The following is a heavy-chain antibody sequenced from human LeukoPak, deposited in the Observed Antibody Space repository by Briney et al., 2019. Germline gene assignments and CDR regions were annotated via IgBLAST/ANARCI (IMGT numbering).Heavy chain of an antibody. CDR1: GFTFSGSA. CDR2: IRSKANSYAT. CDR3: TRRAGYYYYYMDV. V-gene: IGHV3-73*01. J-gene: IGHJ6*03. Sequence: GGSLRLSCAASGFTFSGSAMHWVRQASGKGLEWVGRIRSKANSYATAYAASVKGRFTISRDDSKNTGYLQMNSLKTEDTAVYYCTRRAGYYYYYMDVWGKGTTVTVSS.